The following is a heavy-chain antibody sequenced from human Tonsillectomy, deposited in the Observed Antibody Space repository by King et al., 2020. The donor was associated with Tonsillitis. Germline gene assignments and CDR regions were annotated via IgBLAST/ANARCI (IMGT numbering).Heavy chain of an antibody. CDR1: GGSISNYY. Sequence: VQLQESGPGLVKPSETLFLTCTVSGGSISNYYWSWIRQPAGKGLEWIGRIYTSGSTDYNPSLKSRLTMSVDTSKNEFYLKLKSVTAADTAVYYCARGRGVLWFGGGEDWFDPWGQGTLVTVSS. V-gene: IGHV4-4*07. CDR2: IYTSGST. J-gene: IGHJ5*02. CDR3: ARGRGVLWFGGGEDWFDP. D-gene: IGHD3-10*01.